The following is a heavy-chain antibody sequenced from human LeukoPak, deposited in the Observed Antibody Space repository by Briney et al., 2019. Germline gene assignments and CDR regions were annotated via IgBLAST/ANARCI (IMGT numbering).Heavy chain of an antibody. V-gene: IGHV4-59*01. CDR3: ARDRRYYDSSGTVYFDAMDV. D-gene: IGHD3-22*01. CDR2: IYYSGST. Sequence: SETLSLTCTVSGGFISSYYWTWIRQPPGKGLEWIGYIYYSGSTNYNPSLKSRVTISVDTSKNQFSLKLTSVTAADTAVYYCARDRRYYDSSGTVYFDAMDVWGQGTTVTVSS. CDR1: GGFISSYY. J-gene: IGHJ6*02.